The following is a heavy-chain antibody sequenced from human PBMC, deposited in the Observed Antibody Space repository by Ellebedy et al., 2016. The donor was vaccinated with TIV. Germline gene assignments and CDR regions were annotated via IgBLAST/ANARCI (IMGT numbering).Heavy chain of an antibody. CDR3: ARSRALRGVTFDY. V-gene: IGHV3-48*01. D-gene: IGHD3-10*01. CDR2: ISDTTTTI. J-gene: IGHJ4*02. CDR1: GFTFSSYS. Sequence: PGGSLRLSCAASGFTFSSYSMNWVRQAPGKGLEWVSFISDTTTTIYYADSVKGRFTISRDSAKNSLYLQMNSLRGEDTAVYYCARSRALRGVTFDYWGQGTLVTVSS.